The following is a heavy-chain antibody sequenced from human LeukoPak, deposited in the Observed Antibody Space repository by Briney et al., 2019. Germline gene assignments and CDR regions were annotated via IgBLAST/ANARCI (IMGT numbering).Heavy chain of an antibody. CDR2: INHSGST. J-gene: IGHJ5*02. Sequence: NSSETLSLTCAVYGGSFSGYYWGWIRQPPGKGLEWIGEINHSGSTNYNPSLKSRVTISVDTSKNQFSLKLSSVTAADTAVYYCARGRGRIGDYVWGSYRPHNWFDPWGQGTLVTVSS. CDR1: GGSFSGYY. D-gene: IGHD3-16*02. CDR3: ARGRGRIGDYVWGSYRPHNWFDP. V-gene: IGHV4-34*01.